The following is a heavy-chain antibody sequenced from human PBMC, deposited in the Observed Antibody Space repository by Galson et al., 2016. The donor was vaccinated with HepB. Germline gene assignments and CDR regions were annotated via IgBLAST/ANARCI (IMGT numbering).Heavy chain of an antibody. Sequence: ETLSLTCGVSGYSISSGYYWGWIRQPPGKGLEWIGNIYHSGSTYYYPSLKSRVTISVDTSKNQFSLKLSSVTAADTAVYYCAREGGRVGANHVDYWGQGTLVTVSS. V-gene: IGHV4-38-2*02. D-gene: IGHD1-26*01. J-gene: IGHJ4*02. CDR1: GYSISSGYY. CDR3: AREGGRVGANHVDY. CDR2: IYHSGST.